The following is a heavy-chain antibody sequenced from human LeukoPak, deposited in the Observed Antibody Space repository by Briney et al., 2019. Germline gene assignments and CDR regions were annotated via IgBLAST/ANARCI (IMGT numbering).Heavy chain of an antibody. CDR2: IYYSGST. CDR1: GGSISSYY. Sequence: SETLSLTCTVSGGSISSYYWSWLRQPPGKALEWIGYIYYSGSTNYNPSLKSRVTISVDTSKNQFSLKLSSVTAADTAVYYCARRRATLDAFDIWGQGTMVTVSS. CDR3: ARRRATLDAFDI. V-gene: IGHV4-59*08. J-gene: IGHJ3*02.